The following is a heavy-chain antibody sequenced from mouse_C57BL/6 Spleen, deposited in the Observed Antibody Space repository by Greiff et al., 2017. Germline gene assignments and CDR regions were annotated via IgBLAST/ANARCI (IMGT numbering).Heavy chain of an antibody. Sequence: QVQLQQSGAELVMPGASVKLSCKASGYTFTSYWMHWVKQRPGQGLEWIGEIDPSDSYTNYNQKFKGKSTLTVDKSSSTAYMQLSSLTSEDSAVYYCARSLRTGNYFDYWGQGTTLTVSS. CDR1: GYTFTSYW. J-gene: IGHJ2*01. V-gene: IGHV1-69*01. CDR3: ARSLRTGNYFDY. CDR2: IDPSDSYT.